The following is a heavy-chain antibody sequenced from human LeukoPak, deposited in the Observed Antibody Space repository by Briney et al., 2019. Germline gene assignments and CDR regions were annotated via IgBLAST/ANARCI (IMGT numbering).Heavy chain of an antibody. J-gene: IGHJ5*02. D-gene: IGHD6-13*01. CDR3: ARVTIAAAGTFWFDP. CDR1: GGPISSYY. Sequence: SETLFLTCTVSGGPISSYYWSWIRQPPGKGLEWIGYIYYSGSTNYNPSLKGRVTIAVDTSKNQFSLKLSSVTAADTAVYYCARVTIAAAGTFWFDPWGQGTLVTVSS. CDR2: IYYSGST. V-gene: IGHV4-59*01.